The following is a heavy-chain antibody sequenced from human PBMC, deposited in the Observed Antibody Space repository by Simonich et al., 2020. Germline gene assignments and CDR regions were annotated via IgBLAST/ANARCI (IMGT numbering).Heavy chain of an antibody. J-gene: IGHJ4*02. CDR3: ATYYFDY. CDR2: ISGRGGST. Sequence: EVQLLESGGGLVQPGGSLRLSCAATGFTFSSYAMSWVRQAPGKGGEWVSAISGRGGSTYYADSVKGRFTISRDNSKNTLYLQMNSRRAEDTAVYYCATYYFDYWGQGTLVTVSS. CDR1: GFTFSSYA. V-gene: IGHV3-23*01.